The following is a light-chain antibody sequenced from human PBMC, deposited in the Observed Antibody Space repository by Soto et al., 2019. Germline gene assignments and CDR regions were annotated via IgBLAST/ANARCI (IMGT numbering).Light chain of an antibody. CDR1: SSDVGGYNY. Sequence: QSVLTQPASVSGSPVQSITISCTGTSSDVGGYNYVSWYQQHPGKAPKLMIYDVSNRPSGVSNRVSGSKSGNTASLTISGLQAEDEADYYCSSYTSSSTIASVFGTGTKLTLL. J-gene: IGLJ1*01. CDR2: DVS. CDR3: SSYTSSSTIASV. V-gene: IGLV2-14*01.